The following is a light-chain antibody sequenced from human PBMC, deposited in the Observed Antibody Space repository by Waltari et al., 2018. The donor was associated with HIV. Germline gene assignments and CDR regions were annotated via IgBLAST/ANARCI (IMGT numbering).Light chain of an antibody. J-gene: IGLJ2*01. V-gene: IGLV2-14*03. CDR2: DIN. CDR1: STDSRFYQY. CDR3: ASNRLDYTLI. Sequence: QSALTQPASVSGFLGQSINISCTGISTDSRFYQYVSWYQQYPGKIPRLIIFDINNRPSGVSDHFSMSRSGNSASLTFSGLQSGDEAHYYCASNRLDYTLIFGGGTKLTVL.